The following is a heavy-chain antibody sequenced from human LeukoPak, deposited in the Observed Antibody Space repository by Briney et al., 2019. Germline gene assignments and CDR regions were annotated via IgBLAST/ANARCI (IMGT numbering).Heavy chain of an antibody. CDR1: GGSFSSSSYY. Sequence: SETLSLTCAVYGGSFSSSSYYWDWIRQPPGKGLEWIGSIYYSGSTYYNPSLKSRVTISVNTSKNQFSLKLSSVTAADTAMYYCARDPMIVVVTEDAYYMDVWGKGTTVTVSS. CDR2: IYYSGST. J-gene: IGHJ6*03. CDR3: ARDPMIVVVTEDAYYMDV. V-gene: IGHV4-39*07. D-gene: IGHD3-22*01.